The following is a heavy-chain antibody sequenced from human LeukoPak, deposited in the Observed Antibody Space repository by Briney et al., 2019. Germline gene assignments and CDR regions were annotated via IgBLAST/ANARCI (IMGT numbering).Heavy chain of an antibody. CDR1: GGSISSSSYY. CDR3: VRLGYGSSFDY. V-gene: IGHV4-39*01. D-gene: IGHD3-10*01. CDR2: IYYSGST. J-gene: IGHJ4*02. Sequence: SETLSLTCTVSGGSISSSSYYWGWIRQPPGKGLEWIGRIYYSGSTYYNPSLKSRVTISVDTSKNQFSLKLSSVTAADTAVYYCVRLGYGSSFDYWGQGTLVTVSS.